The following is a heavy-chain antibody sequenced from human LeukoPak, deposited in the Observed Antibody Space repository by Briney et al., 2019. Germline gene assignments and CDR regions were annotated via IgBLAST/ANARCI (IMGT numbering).Heavy chain of an antibody. Sequence: PSETLSLTCTVSGGSISSSSYYWSWVRQPPGKGLEWIGYVSYSGSTDYNPSLKSRVIISIDTSKNQFSLRLSSVTAADTAVYYCARENDRYGRIDYWDQGTQVTVSS. D-gene: IGHD5-18*01. CDR1: GGSISSSSYY. CDR2: VSYSGST. V-gene: IGHV4-61*01. J-gene: IGHJ4*02. CDR3: ARENDRYGRIDY.